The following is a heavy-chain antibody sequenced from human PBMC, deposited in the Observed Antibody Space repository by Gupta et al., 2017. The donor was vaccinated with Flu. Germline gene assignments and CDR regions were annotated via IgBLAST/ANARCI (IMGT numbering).Heavy chain of an antibody. D-gene: IGHD3-10*01. V-gene: IGHV4-59*01. J-gene: IGHJ3*02. CDR1: GGSISYYY. Sequence: QVQLQESGPGLVKPSEILSLTCTVSGGSISYYYWTWIRQPPGKGREWIGYINYSGSTNYNPSLKSRVSISVDTAKNQFFLKLNSVTAADTATYYWAREDTSEAAFDIWGQGKMVPVSS. CDR3: AREDTSEAAFDI. CDR2: INYSGST.